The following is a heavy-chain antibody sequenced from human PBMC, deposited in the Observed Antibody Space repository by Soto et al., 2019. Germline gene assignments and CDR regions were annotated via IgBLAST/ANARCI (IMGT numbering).Heavy chain of an antibody. J-gene: IGHJ6*03. D-gene: IGHD1-7*01. Sequence: ASVKVSCKASGYTFTSYDINWVRQATGQGLEWMGWMNPNSGNTGYAQKFQGRVTMTRNTSISTAYMELRSLRSDDTAVYYCARVSKLELPDYYYYMDVWGKGTTVTVSS. CDR3: ARVSKLELPDYYYYMDV. CDR2: MNPNSGNT. V-gene: IGHV1-8*01. CDR1: GYTFTSYD.